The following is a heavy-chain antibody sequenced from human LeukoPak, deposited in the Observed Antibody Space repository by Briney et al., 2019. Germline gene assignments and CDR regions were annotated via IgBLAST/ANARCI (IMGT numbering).Heavy chain of an antibody. CDR3: TTVAAAGQVDY. V-gene: IGHV3-15*01. Sequence: GGSLRLSCAASEFTFSNAWMSWVRQAPGKGLEWVGRIKSKTDGGTTDYAAPVKGRFTISRDDSKNTLYLQMNSLETEDTAVYYCTTVAAAGQVDYWGQGTLVTVSS. J-gene: IGHJ4*02. CDR1: EFTFSNAW. CDR2: IKSKTDGGTT. D-gene: IGHD6-13*01.